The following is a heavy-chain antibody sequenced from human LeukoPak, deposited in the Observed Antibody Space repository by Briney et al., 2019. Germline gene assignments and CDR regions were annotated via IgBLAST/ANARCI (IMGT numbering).Heavy chain of an antibody. CDR3: ARQYCSSFTCYGILGFYFDY. D-gene: IGHD2-2*01. CDR1: GGSITRSGYY. J-gene: IGHJ4*02. V-gene: IGHV4-39*01. CDR2: IYYSEST. Sequence: PSETLSLTCSVSGGSITRSGYYWGWIRQPPGKGLEWIGSIYYSESTYYNPSLRSRVTIFVDTSKNQFSLKLSSVTAADTAVYYCARQYCSSFTCYGILGFYFDYWGQGNLATVSS.